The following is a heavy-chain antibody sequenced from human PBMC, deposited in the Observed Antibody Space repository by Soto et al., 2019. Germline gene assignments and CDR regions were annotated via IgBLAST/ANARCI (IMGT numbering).Heavy chain of an antibody. Sequence: QVQLVQSGAEVKKPGSSVKVSCKASGGTFSSYAISWVRQAPGQGLEWMGGIIPIFGTANYAQKFQGRVTITADKSTSTAYMELISLRSEDTAVYYCASGVTYYYDSSGYYDDKSRDWFDPWGQGTLVTVSS. CDR1: GGTFSSYA. D-gene: IGHD3-22*01. J-gene: IGHJ5*02. CDR3: ASGVTYYYDSSGYYDDKSRDWFDP. CDR2: IIPIFGTA. V-gene: IGHV1-69*06.